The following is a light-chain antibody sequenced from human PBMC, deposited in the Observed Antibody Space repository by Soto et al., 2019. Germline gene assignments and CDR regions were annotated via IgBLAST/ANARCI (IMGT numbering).Light chain of an antibody. Sequence: ENVLPQSPDTLSLSPGEIATLSCRASQSVSSSYLAWYQQKPGQAPRLLIYGASSRATGIPDRFSGSGSGTDFTLTISRLEPEDFAVYYCQQYGSSSLTCGGGTKGDIK. J-gene: IGKJ4*01. CDR2: GAS. V-gene: IGKV3-20*01. CDR3: QQYGSSSLT. CDR1: QSVSSSY.